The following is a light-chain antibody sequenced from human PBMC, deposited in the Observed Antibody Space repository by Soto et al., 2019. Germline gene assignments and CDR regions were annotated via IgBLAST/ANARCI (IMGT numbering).Light chain of an antibody. V-gene: IGLV2-14*01. CDR3: SSYTSSSTLV. J-gene: IGLJ2*01. CDR2: EVS. Sequence: QSVLTQPASVSGSPGQSITISCTGTSSDVGGYNYVSWYQKHPGKAPKLMIYEVSNRPSGVSNRFSGSKSGNTASLTISGLQAEDEADYYCSSYTSSSTLVVGGGTKLTVL. CDR1: SSDVGGYNY.